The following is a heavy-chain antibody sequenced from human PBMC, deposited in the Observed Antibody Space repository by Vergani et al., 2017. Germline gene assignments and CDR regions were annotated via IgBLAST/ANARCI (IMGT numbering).Heavy chain of an antibody. CDR2: IIPIFGTA. D-gene: IGHD3-9*01. J-gene: IGHJ2*01. Sequence: QVQLVQSGAEVKKPGSSVKVSCKASGGTFSSYAISWVRQAPGQGLEWMGGIIPIFGTANYAQKFQGRVTITADESTSTAYMELSSLRSEDTVVYYCARADDILTGYSHEDWYFDLWGRGTLVTVSS. CDR3: ARADDILTGYSHEDWYFDL. CDR1: GGTFSSYA. V-gene: IGHV1-69*01.